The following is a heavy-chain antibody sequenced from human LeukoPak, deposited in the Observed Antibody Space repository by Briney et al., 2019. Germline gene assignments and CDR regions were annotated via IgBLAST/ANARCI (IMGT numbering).Heavy chain of an antibody. Sequence: SETLSLTCTVSGGSISGYYWTWIRQPAGKGLEWIGRIYTTGSTNYNPSLKSRVTMSVDTSKNQFSLKLSSLTAADTAVYYCAKVYSWNNVFDPWGQGTLVTVSS. CDR1: GGSISGYY. V-gene: IGHV4-4*07. J-gene: IGHJ5*02. CDR2: IYTTGST. CDR3: AKVYSWNNVFDP. D-gene: IGHD1/OR15-1a*01.